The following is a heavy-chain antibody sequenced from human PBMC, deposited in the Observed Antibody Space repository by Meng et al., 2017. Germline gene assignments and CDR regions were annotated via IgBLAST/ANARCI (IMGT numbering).Heavy chain of an antibody. J-gene: IGHJ3*02. D-gene: IGHD3-22*01. V-gene: IGHV3-73*01. CDR1: GVTFSGSA. CDR3: TSPKYYYDSSAQSAFDI. CDR2: IRSKANSYAT. Sequence: WGSLRLSCAASGVTFSGSAMHWVRQASGKGLEWVGRIRSKANSYATAYAAPVKGRFTISRDDSKNTAYLQMNSLKTEDTAVYYCTSPKYYYDSSAQSAFDIWGQGTMVTVSS.